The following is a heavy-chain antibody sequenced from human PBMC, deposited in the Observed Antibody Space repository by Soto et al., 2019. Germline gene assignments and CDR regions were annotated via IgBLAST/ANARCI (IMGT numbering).Heavy chain of an antibody. CDR1: GFTFSSYA. CDR2: ISYDGSNK. V-gene: IGHV3-30-3*01. J-gene: IGHJ6*02. CDR3: ARDSVSGMDV. Sequence: PGGSLRLSCAASGFTFSSYAMHWVRQAPGKGLEWVAVISYDGSNKYYADSVKGRFTISRDNSKNTLYLQMNSLRAEDTAVYYCARDSVSGMDVWGQGTTVNVSS.